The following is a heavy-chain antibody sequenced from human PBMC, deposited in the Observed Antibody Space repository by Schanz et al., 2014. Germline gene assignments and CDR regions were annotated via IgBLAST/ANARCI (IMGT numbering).Heavy chain of an antibody. CDR3: ARGGYCYALSAFDI. CDR1: RYTFNTYG. D-gene: IGHD5-18*01. CDR2: ISAYTDNT. J-gene: IGHJ3*02. Sequence: QGQLVQSGPEVKEPGASVKVSCEASRYTFNTYGLNWVRQAPGQGLEWMGWISAYTDNTNYAQKVQGRVTMTTDTSTGTAYMRLSSLRSDDTAIYYCARGGYCYALSAFDIWGQGTMVTVSS. V-gene: IGHV1-18*01.